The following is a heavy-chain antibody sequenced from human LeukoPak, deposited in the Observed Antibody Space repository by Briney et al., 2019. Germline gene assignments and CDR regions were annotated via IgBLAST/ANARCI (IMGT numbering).Heavy chain of an antibody. J-gene: IGHJ6*03. CDR2: IYYSGST. CDR3: ARVPRSYYYYYYMDV. Sequence: PSETLSLTCTVSGGSISSFYWSWIRQPPGKGLEWIGYIYYSGSTNYNPSLKSRVTISVDTSKNQFSLRLSSVTAADTAVYYCARVPRSYYYYYYMDVWGKGTTVTVSS. CDR1: GGSISSFY. V-gene: IGHV4-59*01.